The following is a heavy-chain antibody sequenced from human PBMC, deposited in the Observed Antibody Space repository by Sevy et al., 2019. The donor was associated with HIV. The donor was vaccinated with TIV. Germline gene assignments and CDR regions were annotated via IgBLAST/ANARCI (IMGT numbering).Heavy chain of an antibody. V-gene: IGHV4-39*01. CDR1: GASMRSSHY. Sequence: SETLSLTCTVSGASMRSSHYWGWIRQPPGKGLEWIASVYNGGTTYYNPSLKTRVTISVDTSKNQFSLRLASVTAADTAVYYCARRTQWQGPSFDSWGQGTLVTVSS. D-gene: IGHD6-19*01. CDR3: ARRTQWQGPSFDS. CDR2: VYNGGTT. J-gene: IGHJ4*02.